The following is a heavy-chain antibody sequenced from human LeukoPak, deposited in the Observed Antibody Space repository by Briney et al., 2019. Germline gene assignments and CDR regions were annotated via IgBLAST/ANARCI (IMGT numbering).Heavy chain of an antibody. D-gene: IGHD3-10*01. CDR2: IYPADSDT. CDR1: GYTFTSFW. V-gene: IGHV5-51*01. CDR3: ARLSVRGSYSFDY. Sequence: GESLKISCQGSGYTFTSFWIGWVRQTPGKGLEWMGIIYPADSDTRYSPSFQGQVTISADNSISTAYLQWSSLKASDTAMYYCARLSVRGSYSFDYWGQGTLVTVSS. J-gene: IGHJ4*02.